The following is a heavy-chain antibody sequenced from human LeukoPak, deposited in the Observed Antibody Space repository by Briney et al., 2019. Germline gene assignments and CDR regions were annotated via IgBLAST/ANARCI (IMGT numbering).Heavy chain of an antibody. CDR1: GGTFSSYA. CDR2: IIPIFGTA. D-gene: IGHD6-13*01. Sequence: ASVKVSCKASGGTFSSYAISWVRQAPGQGLEWMGGIIPIFGTANYAQKFQGRVTITADESTSTAYMELSSLRSEDTAVYYCARADPSAATVIPAYLPAWFDPWGQGTLVTVSS. J-gene: IGHJ5*02. CDR3: ARADPSAATVIPAYLPAWFDP. V-gene: IGHV1-69*13.